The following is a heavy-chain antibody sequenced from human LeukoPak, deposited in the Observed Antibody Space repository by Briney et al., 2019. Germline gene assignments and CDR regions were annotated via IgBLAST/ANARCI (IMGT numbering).Heavy chain of an antibody. Sequence: PGGSLTLSCAASGFSFSDYAMTWVRQPPGKGLEWVSGISGAGGSINYGDSVKGRFTISRDNSKNTLFLQLSGLRAEDTAVYYCAKLGGIYLVNQFDHWGQGTLVSVSS. V-gene: IGHV3-23*01. CDR1: GFSFSDYA. J-gene: IGHJ4*02. CDR2: ISGAGGSI. D-gene: IGHD1-26*01. CDR3: AKLGGIYLVNQFDH.